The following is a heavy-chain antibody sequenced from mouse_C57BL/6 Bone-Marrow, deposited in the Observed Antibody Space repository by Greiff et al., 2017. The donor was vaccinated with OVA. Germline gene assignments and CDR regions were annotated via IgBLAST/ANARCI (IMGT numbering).Heavy chain of an antibody. V-gene: IGHV1-52*01. CDR1: GYTFTSYW. CDR3: ARWGWDVYFDY. D-gene: IGHD4-1*01. Sequence: LQQPGAELVRPGSSVQLSCKASGYTFTSYWMHWVKQRPIQGLEWIGNIDPSDSETHYNQKFKDKATLTVDKSSSTAYMQLSSLTSEDSAVYYCARWGWDVYFDYWCQGTTLTVSS. CDR2: IDPSDSET. J-gene: IGHJ2*01.